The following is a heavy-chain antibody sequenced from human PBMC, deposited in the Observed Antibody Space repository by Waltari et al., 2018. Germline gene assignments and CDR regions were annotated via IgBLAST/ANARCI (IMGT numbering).Heavy chain of an antibody. CDR2: IRSKPNNYAT. D-gene: IGHD6-13*01. Sequence: EVQVVESGGGLVQPGGSLKLSCATSGFTFSGSTIHWVRQTSGKGRGWMCRIRSKPNNYATRYTASVEGRFTISRDDAENTAYLQMSSLMTEDTAVYYCTGGAVTGTDFWGQGTLVTVSS. CDR3: TGGAVTGTDF. J-gene: IGHJ4*02. CDR1: GFTFSGST. V-gene: IGHV3-73*01.